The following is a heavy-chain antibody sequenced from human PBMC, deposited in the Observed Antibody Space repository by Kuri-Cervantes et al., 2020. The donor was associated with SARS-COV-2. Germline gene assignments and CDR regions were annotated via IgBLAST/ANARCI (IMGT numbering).Heavy chain of an antibody. J-gene: IGHJ6*02. V-gene: IGHV3-48*01. Sequence: GESLQISCAASGFTFSSYSMNWLRQAPGKGLEWVSYISSSSSTIYYADSVKGRFTISRDNAKNSLYLQMNSLRAEDTAVYYCARGGSDYYYYYGMDVWGQGTTVTVSS. CDR3: ARGGSDYYYYYGMDV. CDR2: ISSSSSTI. CDR1: GFTFSSYS. D-gene: IGHD1-26*01.